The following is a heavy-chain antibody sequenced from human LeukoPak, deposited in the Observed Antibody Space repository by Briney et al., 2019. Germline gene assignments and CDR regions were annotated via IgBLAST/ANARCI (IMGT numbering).Heavy chain of an antibody. Sequence: GGSLRLSCAASGCTFSRYAMSWVRQAPGKGLEWVSAITGSGGSTYYADSVKGRFTISRDNSKTTLYLQMNSLRAEDTAVYYCAKDPQVRYFDWPPDAFDIWGQGTMLTVSS. J-gene: IGHJ3*02. CDR3: AKDPQVRYFDWPPDAFDI. V-gene: IGHV3-23*01. D-gene: IGHD3-9*01. CDR1: GCTFSRYA. CDR2: ITGSGGST.